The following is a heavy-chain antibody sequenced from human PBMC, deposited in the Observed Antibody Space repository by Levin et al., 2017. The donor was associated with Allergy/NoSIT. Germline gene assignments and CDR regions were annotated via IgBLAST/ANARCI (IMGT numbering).Heavy chain of an antibody. Sequence: ASVKVSCKVSGYTLTELSMHWVRQAPGKGLEWMGGFDPEDGETIYAQKFQGRVTMTEDTSTDTAYMELSSLRSEDTAVYYCATRHARMEAFDIWGQGTMVTVSS. V-gene: IGHV1-24*01. D-gene: IGHD2-2*01. CDR1: GYTLTELS. CDR2: FDPEDGET. CDR3: ATRHARMEAFDI. J-gene: IGHJ3*02.